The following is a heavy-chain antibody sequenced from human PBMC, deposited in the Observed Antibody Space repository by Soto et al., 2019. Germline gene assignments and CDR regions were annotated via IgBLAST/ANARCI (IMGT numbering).Heavy chain of an antibody. Sequence: EVQLLESGGGLVQPGESLRLSCAASGFGVRNYDMTWFRQSPLKGLELVSAITTNGGTTYYADSVKGRFTIYIDNPKNPLYLQMRGLRAEDAAVYHCSNRAWRDSLGGSDYRGQGTLVTVS. J-gene: IGHJ4*02. D-gene: IGHD3-16*01. CDR2: ITTNGGTT. CDR3: SNRAWRDSLGGSDY. CDR1: GFGVRNYD. V-gene: IGHV3-23*01.